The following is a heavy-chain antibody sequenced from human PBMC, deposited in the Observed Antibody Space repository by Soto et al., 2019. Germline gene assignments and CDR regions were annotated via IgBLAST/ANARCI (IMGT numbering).Heavy chain of an antibody. J-gene: IGHJ4*02. Sequence: GALRLSWAASGFTFRTYLVNWVRQAPGKGLEWVANIKYDGSETYYVDSVKGRFTISRDNAKNSLYLQMNSLRGEDTAVYYCARYSSAWGLWGQGTLVTVSS. CDR1: GFTFRTYL. CDR3: ARYSSAWGL. D-gene: IGHD6-19*01. V-gene: IGHV3-7*01. CDR2: IKYDGSET.